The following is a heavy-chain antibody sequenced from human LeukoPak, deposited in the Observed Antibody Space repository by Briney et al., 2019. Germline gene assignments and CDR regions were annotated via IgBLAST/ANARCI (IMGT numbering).Heavy chain of an antibody. V-gene: IGHV3-30*18. CDR1: GFTFSSYG. D-gene: IGHD6-13*01. CDR2: ISYDGSNK. Sequence: GGSLRLSCAASGFTFSSYGMHWVRQAPGKGLEWVAVISYDGSNKYYADSVKGRFTISRDNSKNTLYLQMNSLRAEDTAVYYCAKDRQQLGLFDYWGQGTLVTVSS. J-gene: IGHJ4*02. CDR3: AKDRQQLGLFDY.